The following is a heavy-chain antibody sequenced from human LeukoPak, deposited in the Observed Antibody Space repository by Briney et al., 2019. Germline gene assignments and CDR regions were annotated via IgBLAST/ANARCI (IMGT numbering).Heavy chain of an antibody. Sequence: GGSLRLSCAASGFTFSSYAMSWVRQARGKALEWVSRINDISTDRYYADSVRGRFSISRDNSKNTLYLQMNSLRAEDTAVYYCAKEVSSSWSHWGQGTLVTVSS. V-gene: IGHV3-23*01. J-gene: IGHJ4*02. CDR3: AKEVSSSWSH. CDR1: GFTFSSYA. D-gene: IGHD6-13*01. CDR2: INDISTDR.